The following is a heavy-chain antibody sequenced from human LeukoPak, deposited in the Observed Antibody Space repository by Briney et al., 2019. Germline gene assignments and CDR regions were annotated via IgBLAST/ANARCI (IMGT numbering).Heavy chain of an antibody. V-gene: IGHV4-39*01. CDR2: IYYSGST. J-gene: IGHJ4*02. CDR3: ARHFGT. Sequence: GSLRLSCAASGFTVSSNDMSWIRQPPGKGLEWIGSIYYSGSTYYNPSLKSRVTISVDTSKNQLSLKLRSVTAADTAVYYCARHFGTWGQGTLVTVSS. CDR1: GFTVSSND. D-gene: IGHD3/OR15-3a*01.